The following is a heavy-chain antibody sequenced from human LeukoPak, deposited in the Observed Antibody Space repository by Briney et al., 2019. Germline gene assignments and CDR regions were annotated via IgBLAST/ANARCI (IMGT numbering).Heavy chain of an antibody. V-gene: IGHV1-2*02. J-gene: IGHJ6*03. CDR3: AIRDGYNFGSYYMDV. Sequence: ASVKVSCKASGYTFTGYYMHWVRQAPGQGLEWMGWVNPNSGGTNYAQKFQGRVTMTRDTSISTAYMELSRLRSDDTAVYYCAIRDGYNFGSYYMDVWGKGTTVTISS. D-gene: IGHD5-24*01. CDR1: GYTFTGYY. CDR2: VNPNSGGT.